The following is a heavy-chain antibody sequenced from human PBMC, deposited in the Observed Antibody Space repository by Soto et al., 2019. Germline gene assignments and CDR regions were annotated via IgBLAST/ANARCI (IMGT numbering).Heavy chain of an antibody. Sequence: SVKVSCKASGGTFSSYAISWVRQAPGQGLEWMGGIIPIFGTANYAQKFQGRVTITADESTSTAYMELSSLRAEDTAVYYCAREDQDIVLVPAAQPNWFDPWGQGTLVTVSS. D-gene: IGHD2-2*01. CDR3: AREDQDIVLVPAAQPNWFDP. CDR2: IIPIFGTA. CDR1: GGTFSSYA. V-gene: IGHV1-69*13. J-gene: IGHJ5*02.